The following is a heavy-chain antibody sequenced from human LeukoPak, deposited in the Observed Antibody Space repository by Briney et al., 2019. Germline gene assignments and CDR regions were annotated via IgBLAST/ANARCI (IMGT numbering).Heavy chain of an antibody. CDR3: AKSNYGDYNNWFDP. J-gene: IGHJ5*02. CDR2: ISGSGGTT. Sequence: GGSLRLSCAASGFTFNNYAMNWVRQAPGKGLEWVSVISGSGGTTYYADSVKGRFTISRDSSKNTLYLQMNSLRAEDTAVYYCAKSNYGDYNNWFDPWGQGTLVTVSS. CDR1: GFTFNNYA. D-gene: IGHD4-17*01. V-gene: IGHV3-23*01.